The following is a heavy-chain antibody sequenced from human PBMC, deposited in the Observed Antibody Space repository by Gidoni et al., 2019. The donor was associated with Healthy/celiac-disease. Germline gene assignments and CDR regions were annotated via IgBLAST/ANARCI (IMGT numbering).Heavy chain of an antibody. CDR3: ARGISSMVRGVIIVDAFDI. D-gene: IGHD3-10*01. V-gene: IGHV4-59*01. CDR1: GGSISSYY. J-gene: IGHJ3*02. Sequence: QVQLQESGPGLVKPSETLSLTCTVSGGSISSYYWSWIRQPPGKGLEWLWYFYYSGSTNYNPSLKSRVTISVDTSKNQFSLKLSSVTAADTAVYYCARGISSMVRGVIIVDAFDIWGQGTMVTVSS. CDR2: FYYSGST.